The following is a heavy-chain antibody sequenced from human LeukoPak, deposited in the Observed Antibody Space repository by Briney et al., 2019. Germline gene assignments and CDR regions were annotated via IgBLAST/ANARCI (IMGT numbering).Heavy chain of an antibody. V-gene: IGHV5-51*01. CDR1: GYSFTSYW. J-gene: IGHJ4*02. CDR2: IYPGDSDT. Sequence: GESLKISCKGSGYSFTSYWIGWVRQMPGEGLEWMGIIYPGDSDTRYSPSFQGQVTISADKSISTAYLQWSSLKASDTAMYYCARLPLSYYYDSSGYYLDYWGQGTLVTVSS. D-gene: IGHD3-22*01. CDR3: ARLPLSYYYDSSGYYLDY.